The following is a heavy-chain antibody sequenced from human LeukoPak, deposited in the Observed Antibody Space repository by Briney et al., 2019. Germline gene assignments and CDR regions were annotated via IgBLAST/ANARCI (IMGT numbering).Heavy chain of an antibody. CDR2: MGTGGYE. CDR1: GFVFGRHD. Sequence: GGSLRLSCVGTGFVFGRHDMHWVRQRPGKGLEWVSGMGTGGYEYYEDSVKGRFTISREKGTSCLYLQMNALRGDDTAVYFCTRDGAAAGTDALDIWGQGTMVIVSS. V-gene: IGHV3-13*01. CDR3: TRDGAAAGTDALDI. D-gene: IGHD6-13*01. J-gene: IGHJ3*02.